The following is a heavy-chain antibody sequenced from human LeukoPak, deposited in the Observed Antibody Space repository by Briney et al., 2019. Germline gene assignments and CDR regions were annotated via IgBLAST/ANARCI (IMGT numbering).Heavy chain of an antibody. V-gene: IGHV4-34*01. CDR2: INHSGST. CDR3: ARGVVVTRGFDY. CDR1: GESFSGYY. D-gene: IGHD4-23*01. J-gene: IGHJ4*02. Sequence: SETLSLTCAVYGESFSGYYWSWIRQPPGKGLEWIGEINHSGSTNYNPSLKSRVTISVDTSKNQFSLKLSSVTAADTAVYYCARGVVVTRGFDYWGQGTLVTVSS.